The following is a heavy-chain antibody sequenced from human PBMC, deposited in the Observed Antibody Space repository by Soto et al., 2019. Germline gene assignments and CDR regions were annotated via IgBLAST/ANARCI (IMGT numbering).Heavy chain of an antibody. J-gene: IGHJ6*02. V-gene: IGHV1-69*12. CDR2: IIPIFGTA. Sequence: QVQLVQSGAEVKKPGSSVKVSCKASGGTFSSYAISWVRQAPGQGLEWMGGIIPIFGTADYAQKFQGRVTITADESTSTAYKEMRSLRSEDTAVYYCGSHSDGTANYYYYGMDVWGQGTTVTVSS. CDR3: GSHSDGTANYYYYGMDV. D-gene: IGHD5-18*01. CDR1: GGTFSSYA.